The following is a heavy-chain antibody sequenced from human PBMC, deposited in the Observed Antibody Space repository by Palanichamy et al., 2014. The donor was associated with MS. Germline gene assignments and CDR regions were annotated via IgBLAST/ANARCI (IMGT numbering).Heavy chain of an antibody. V-gene: IGHV3-53*02. CDR3: ARDPYNWNGPGDY. D-gene: IGHD1-20*01. Sequence: EVQLVETGGGLIQPGGPLRLSCAASGFTVSSNYMSWVRQAPGKGLEWVSVIYSGGSTYYADSVKSRFTISRDNSKNTLYLQMNSLRAEDTAVYYCARDPYNWNGPGDYWGQGTLVTVSS. CDR2: IYSGGST. J-gene: IGHJ4*02. CDR1: GFTVSSNY.